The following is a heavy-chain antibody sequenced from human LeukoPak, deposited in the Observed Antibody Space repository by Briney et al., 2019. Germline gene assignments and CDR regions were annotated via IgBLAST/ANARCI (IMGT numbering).Heavy chain of an antibody. CDR2: ISWNSGSI. CDR1: GFTFDDYA. V-gene: IGHV3-9*03. D-gene: IGHD2-15*01. J-gene: IGHJ4*02. Sequence: PGRSLRLSCAASGFTFDDYAMHWVRQAPGKGLEWVSDISWNSGSIGYADSVKGRFTISRDNAKNSLYLQMNSLRAEDMALYYFAKASRRSGGSCPLGWGLDYWAREPWSPSPQ. CDR3: AKASRRSGGSCPLGWGLDY.